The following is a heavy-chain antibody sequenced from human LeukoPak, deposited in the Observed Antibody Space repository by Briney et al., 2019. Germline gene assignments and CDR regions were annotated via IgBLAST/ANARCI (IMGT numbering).Heavy chain of an antibody. CDR2: ISAYNGNT. CDR1: GYTFTNYG. Sequence: ASVKVSCKGSGYTFTNYGINWVRQAPGQGLEWMGWISAYNGNTKYAQRVQGRVTLTTDTSTSTAYMELRSLRFDDTAVYYCARETGYSSGWYDDYWGQGTLVTVSS. J-gene: IGHJ4*02. D-gene: IGHD6-13*01. V-gene: IGHV1-18*01. CDR3: ARETGYSSGWYDDY.